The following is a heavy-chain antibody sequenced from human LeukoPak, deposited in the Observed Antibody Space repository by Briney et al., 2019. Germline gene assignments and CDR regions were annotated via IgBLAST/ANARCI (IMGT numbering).Heavy chain of an antibody. CDR3: ARALADSRGYYLGFDY. J-gene: IGHJ4*02. CDR1: GFTFSDYY. D-gene: IGHD3-22*01. Sequence: KSGGSLRLSCAASGFTFSDYYMGRIRQAPGKGLEWISYITNNGGAMFYADSLKGRLTIFRDNAKKSLYLQMNSLRPDDTALYYCARALADSRGYYLGFDYWGQGTLVTVSS. V-gene: IGHV3-11*04. CDR2: ITNNGGAM.